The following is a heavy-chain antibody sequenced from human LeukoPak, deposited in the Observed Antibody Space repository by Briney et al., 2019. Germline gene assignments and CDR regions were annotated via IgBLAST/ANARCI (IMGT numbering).Heavy chain of an antibody. CDR1: GDTFSNDA. D-gene: IGHD1-1*01. V-gene: IGHV1-69*05. J-gene: IGHJ4*02. Sequence: GASVTVSCKTSGDTFSNDAISWVRQAPGQGPEWMGDIIPKFGTTNYAQKFRGRVSITTDDSTTTAYMELSRLKSDDTAVYYCARRSRQPRHAYFDYWGLGTLVTVSS. CDR3: ARRSRQPRHAYFDY. CDR2: IIPKFGTT.